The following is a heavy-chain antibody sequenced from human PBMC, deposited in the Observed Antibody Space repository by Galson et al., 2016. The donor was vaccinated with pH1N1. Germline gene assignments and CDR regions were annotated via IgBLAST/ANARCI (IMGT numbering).Heavy chain of an antibody. CDR2: LYYRGSG. V-gene: IGHV4-59*08. J-gene: IGHJ4*02. D-gene: IGHD3-9*01. Sequence: SETLSLTCTVSGGSFSNYYWSWIRQPPGKGLEWIGNLYYRGSGNYNPSLGSRVTMSIDTSKDQFSLRLSSVTAADTAVYYCARARAPEYFDWLSYFDSWGQGTLVIVSS. CDR1: GGSFSNYY. CDR3: ARARAPEYFDWLSYFDS.